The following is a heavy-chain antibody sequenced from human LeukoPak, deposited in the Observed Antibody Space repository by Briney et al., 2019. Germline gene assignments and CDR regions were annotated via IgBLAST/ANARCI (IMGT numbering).Heavy chain of an antibody. CDR1: GFIFNSYG. CDR3: AKGGSRSVAATTDYDY. V-gene: IGHV3-23*01. D-gene: IGHD2-15*01. Sequence: GGSLRLSCAASGFIFNSYGMSWVRQTPGKGLEWVSVISGSGGSTYYADSVKGRFTISRDNSKNTLYLQMNSLRADDTAVYYCAKGGSRSVAATTDYDYWGQGTLVTVSS. J-gene: IGHJ4*02. CDR2: ISGSGGST.